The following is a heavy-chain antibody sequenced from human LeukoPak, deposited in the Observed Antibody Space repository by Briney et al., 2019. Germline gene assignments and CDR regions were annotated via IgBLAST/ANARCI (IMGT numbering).Heavy chain of an antibody. V-gene: IGHV3-30*02. CDR2: IRYDGSNK. Sequence: GGSLRLSCAAPGFTFSSYGMHWVRQAPGKGLEWVAFIRYDGSNKYYADSVKGRFTISRDSSKNTLYLQMNSLRAEDTAVYYCAKVGEWELLGYFDYWGQGTLVTVSS. D-gene: IGHD1-26*01. J-gene: IGHJ4*02. CDR3: AKVGEWELLGYFDY. CDR1: GFTFSSYG.